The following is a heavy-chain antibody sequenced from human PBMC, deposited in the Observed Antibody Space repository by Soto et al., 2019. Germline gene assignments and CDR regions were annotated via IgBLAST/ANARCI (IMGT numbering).Heavy chain of an antibody. J-gene: IGHJ4*02. CDR1: GGTFSSYA. CDR3: ATDYDSSAHLGY. D-gene: IGHD3-22*01. V-gene: IGHV1-69*06. Sequence: ASVKVSCKASGGTFSSYAISWVRQAPGQGLEWMGGIIPIFGTANYAQKFQGRVTITADKSTSTAYMELSSLRSEDTAVYYCATDYDSSAHLGYWGQGTLVTVSS. CDR2: IIPIFGTA.